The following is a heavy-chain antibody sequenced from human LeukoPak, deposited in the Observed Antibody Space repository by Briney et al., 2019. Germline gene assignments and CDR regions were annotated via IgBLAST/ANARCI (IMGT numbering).Heavy chain of an antibody. CDR1: GFTFSNYW. J-gene: IGHJ4*02. D-gene: IGHD5-24*01. V-gene: IGHV3-7*01. CDR3: AKSGYNRFDY. Sequence: PGGSLRLSCAASGFTFSNYWMTWVRRAPGKGLEWVANIRRDGSETHYVDSVMGRFTISRDNAKNSLYLQMNSLRAEDTAVYYCAKSGYNRFDYWGQGTLVTVSS. CDR2: IRRDGSET.